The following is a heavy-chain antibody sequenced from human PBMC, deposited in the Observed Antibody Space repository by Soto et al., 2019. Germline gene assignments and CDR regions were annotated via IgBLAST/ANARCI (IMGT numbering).Heavy chain of an antibody. CDR1: GFTFNDAY. V-gene: IGHV3-15*01. CDR2: MKSNSAGGTI. J-gene: IGHJ4*02. D-gene: IGHD2-2*01. CDR3: LNTRSS. Sequence: EVQLVESGGGLVNPGGSLRLSCTASGFTFNDAYMTCVRQAQGKGLEWVGRMKSNSAGGTIDYAAYVKGRFTSSRDDSEQALYLQINSLNNDATAVYYCLNTRSSWGQGTLVTVSS.